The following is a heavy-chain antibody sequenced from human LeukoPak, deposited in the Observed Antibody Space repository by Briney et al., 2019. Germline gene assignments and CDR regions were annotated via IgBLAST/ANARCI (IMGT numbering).Heavy chain of an antibody. V-gene: IGHV1-69*06. CDR3: ALRGRDGYNSNYYYYIDV. Sequence: SVKVSCKASGGTFSSYAISWVRQAPGQGLEWMGGIIPIFGTANYAQKFQGRVTITADKSTSTAYMELSSLRSEDTAVYYCALRGRDGYNSNYYYYIDVWGKGTTVTVSS. CDR1: GGTFSSYA. D-gene: IGHD5-24*01. CDR2: IIPIFGTA. J-gene: IGHJ6*03.